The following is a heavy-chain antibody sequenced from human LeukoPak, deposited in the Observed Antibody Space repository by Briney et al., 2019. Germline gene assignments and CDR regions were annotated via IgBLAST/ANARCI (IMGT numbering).Heavy chain of an antibody. CDR1: GFTFSSYG. V-gene: IGHV3-30*02. CDR3: AKDAVRYGDRHLGSTFDY. Sequence: GGSLRLSCAASGFTFSSYGMHWVRQAPGKGLEWVAFIRYDGSNKYYADSVKGRFTISRDNSKNTLYLQMNSLRAEDTAVYYCAKDAVRYGDRHLGSTFDYWGQGTLVTVSS. CDR2: IRYDGSNK. D-gene: IGHD4-17*01. J-gene: IGHJ4*02.